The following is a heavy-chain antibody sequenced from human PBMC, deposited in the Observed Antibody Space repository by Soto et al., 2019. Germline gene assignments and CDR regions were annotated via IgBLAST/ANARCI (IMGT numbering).Heavy chain of an antibody. CDR2: IIPIFGTA. CDR3: ARANCSGGSCDGVYYSYGMDV. J-gene: IGHJ6*02. CDR1: GGTFSSYA. Sequence: QVQLVQSGAEVKKPGSSVKVSCKASGGTFSSYAISWVRQAPGQGLEWMGGIIPIFGTANYAQKFQGRVTITADESTSTAYRELSSLRSEDTAVYYCARANCSGGSCDGVYYSYGMDVWGQGTTVTVSS. D-gene: IGHD2-15*01. V-gene: IGHV1-69*01.